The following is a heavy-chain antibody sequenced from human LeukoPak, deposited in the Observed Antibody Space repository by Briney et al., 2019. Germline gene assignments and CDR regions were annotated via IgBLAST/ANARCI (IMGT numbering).Heavy chain of an antibody. Sequence: GGSLRLSCAASGFTFNTFDMTWVRQAPGKGLEWVSYISSGSSSKYYADSVKGRFTISRDNAKNSLYLQMNSLRAEDTAVYFCARLRYYAVDVWGQGTTVIVSS. CDR2: ISSGSSSK. CDR1: GFTFNTFD. CDR3: ARLRYYAVDV. J-gene: IGHJ6*02. V-gene: IGHV3-48*01.